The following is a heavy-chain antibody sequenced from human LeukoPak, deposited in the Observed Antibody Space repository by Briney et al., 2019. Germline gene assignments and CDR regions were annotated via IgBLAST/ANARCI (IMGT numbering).Heavy chain of an antibody. J-gene: IGHJ6*02. CDR2: INYSGST. D-gene: IGHD6-13*01. Sequence: PSETLSLTCTASGGSISSYYWSWIRQPPGKGLEWIGFINYSGSTNYSPSLKSRVTISVDTSKNQFSLKLTSVTAADTAMYYCARHGAAAGHFYYYGMDAWGQGTTVTVYS. CDR3: ARHGAAAGHFYYYGMDA. CDR1: GGSISSYY. V-gene: IGHV4-59*08.